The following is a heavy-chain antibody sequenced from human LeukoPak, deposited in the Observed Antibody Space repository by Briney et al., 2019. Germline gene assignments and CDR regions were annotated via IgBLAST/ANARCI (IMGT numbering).Heavy chain of an antibody. J-gene: IGHJ3*02. CDR2: INHSGST. CDR3: ARAQRGRRITMVRGVIINGPSDAFDI. CDR1: GGSFSGYY. D-gene: IGHD3-10*01. Sequence: SETLSPTCAVYGGSFSGYYWSWIRQPPGKGLEWIGEINHSGSTNYNPSLKSRVTISVDTSKNQFSLKLSSVTAADTAVYYCARAQRGRRITMVRGVIINGPSDAFDIWGQGTMVTVSS. V-gene: IGHV4-34*01.